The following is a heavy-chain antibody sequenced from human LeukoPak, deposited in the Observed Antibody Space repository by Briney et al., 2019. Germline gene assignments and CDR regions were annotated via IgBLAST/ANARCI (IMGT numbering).Heavy chain of an antibody. CDR1: GVTFSSYG. V-gene: IGHV3-30*18. CDR3: AKGRGCSGGSCPNWFDP. J-gene: IGHJ5*02. D-gene: IGHD2-15*01. Sequence: PGGSLRLSCAASGVTFSSYGMHWVRQAPGKGLEWVAVISYDGGNKYYADSVKGRFTISRDNSKNTLYLQMNGLRAEDTAVYYCAKGRGCSGGSCPNWFDPWGQGTLVTVSS. CDR2: ISYDGGNK.